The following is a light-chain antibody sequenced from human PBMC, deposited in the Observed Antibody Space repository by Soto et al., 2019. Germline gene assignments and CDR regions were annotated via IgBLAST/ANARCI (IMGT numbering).Light chain of an antibody. CDR3: SSYTSTSVFYV. CDR1: TSDVGSYDY. Sequence: QSVLTQPASVSGSPGQSITISCTGSTSDVGSYDYVTWFQQYPGKAPKVMIYEVTNRPSGVSHRFSGSKSGNTASLTISGLQAEDEADYFCSSYTSTSVFYVFGTGTKVTVL. V-gene: IGLV2-14*01. J-gene: IGLJ1*01. CDR2: EVT.